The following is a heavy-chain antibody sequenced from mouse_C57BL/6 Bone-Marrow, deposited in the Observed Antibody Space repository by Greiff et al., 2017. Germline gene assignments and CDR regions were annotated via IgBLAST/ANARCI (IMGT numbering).Heavy chain of an antibody. CDR2: ISSGGSYT. Sequence: DVQLVESGGDLVKPGGSLKLSCAASGFTFSSYGMSWVRQTPDKRLEWVATISSGGSYTYYPDSVKGRNTISRDNAKNTLYLQMSSLKSEDTAMYYCAGHDYGRWFAYWGQGTLVTVSA. CDR3: AGHDYGRWFAY. D-gene: IGHD1-1*01. V-gene: IGHV5-6*01. CDR1: GFTFSSYG. J-gene: IGHJ3*01.